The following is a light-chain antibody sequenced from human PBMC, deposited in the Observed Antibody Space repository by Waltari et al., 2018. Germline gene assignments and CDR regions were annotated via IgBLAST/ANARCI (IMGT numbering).Light chain of an antibody. CDR3: QQYDDLVS. J-gene: IGKJ2*01. CDR2: GAS. CDR1: QSVRSRF. Sequence: EIVLTQSPGTLSLSPGERATVSCRASQSVRSRFVAWYQHKPGQAPRLLIYGASSRASGVPDRCSGSGFGTDFTLTITRLEAEDFAVYYCQQYDDLVSFGQGTKVEIK. V-gene: IGKV3-20*01.